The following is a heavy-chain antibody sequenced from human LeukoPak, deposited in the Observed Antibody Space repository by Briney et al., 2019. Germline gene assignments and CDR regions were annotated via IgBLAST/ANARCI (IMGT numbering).Heavy chain of an antibody. CDR2: INPNSGGT. J-gene: IGHJ5*02. Sequence: GASVKVSCKASGYTFTGYYMHWVRQAPGQGLEWMGWINPNSGGTNYAQKFQGRVTMTRDTSISTAYMELSRLRSDDTAVHYCARGRDYDFWSGYYSNWFDPWGQGTLVTVSS. CDR1: GYTFTGYY. CDR3: ARGRDYDFWSGYYSNWFDP. D-gene: IGHD3-3*01. V-gene: IGHV1-2*02.